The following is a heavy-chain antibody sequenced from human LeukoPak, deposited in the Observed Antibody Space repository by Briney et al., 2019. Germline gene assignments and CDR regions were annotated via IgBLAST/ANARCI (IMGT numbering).Heavy chain of an antibody. J-gene: IGHJ6*03. CDR1: GFTFRRYD. D-gene: IGHD5-24*01. Sequence: QSGGSLRLSCVASGFTFRRYDVHWVRQAPGKGLEWVAVIAYDGNNKIYADSVKGRFTISRDNAKNTLFLQMNSLSAEDTALYYCARDQVEMATIFSHYYYYYMDVWGKGTTVTISS. CDR3: ARDQVEMATIFSHYYYYYMDV. V-gene: IGHV3-30-3*01. CDR2: IAYDGNNK.